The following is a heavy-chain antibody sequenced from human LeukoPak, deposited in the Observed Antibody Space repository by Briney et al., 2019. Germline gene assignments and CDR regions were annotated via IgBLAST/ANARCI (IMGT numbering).Heavy chain of an antibody. V-gene: IGHV3-11*04. D-gene: IGHD7-27*01. Sequence: GGSLRLSCEASGFTFDDYGMSWVRQAPGKGLEWVSYISSSGSTIYYADSVKGRFTISRDNAKNPLYLQMNSLRTEDTAVYYCVRDGSSWGNFDYWGQGTLVSVSS. CDR2: ISSSGSTI. CDR3: VRDGSSWGNFDY. J-gene: IGHJ4*02. CDR1: GFTFDDYG.